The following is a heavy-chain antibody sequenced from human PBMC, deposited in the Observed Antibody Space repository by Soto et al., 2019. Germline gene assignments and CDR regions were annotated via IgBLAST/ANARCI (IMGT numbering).Heavy chain of an antibody. V-gene: IGHV3-53*01. CDR3: VSGGPYYYDATGYYTIANYFGY. CDR1: GFTASSTY. J-gene: IGHJ4*02. Sequence: PGGSLRLSCAASGFTASSTYMTWVRQAPGKGLEWVSVIYTSGTTYYADSVEGRFSISRDLSKNTLYLQMNSLRAEDTAVYYCVSGGPYYYDATGYYTIANYFGYWGRGTLVTVSS. D-gene: IGHD3-22*01. CDR2: IYTSGTT.